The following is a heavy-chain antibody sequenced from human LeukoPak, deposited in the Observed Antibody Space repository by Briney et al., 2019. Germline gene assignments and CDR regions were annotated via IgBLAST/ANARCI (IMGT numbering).Heavy chain of an antibody. J-gene: IGHJ3*02. CDR1: GFTFSSYS. V-gene: IGHV3-21*01. D-gene: IGHD2-15*01. Sequence: PGGSLRLSCAASGFTFSSYSMNWVRQAPGKGLEWASSISSSSSYIYYADSVKGRFTISRDNAKNSLYLQMNSLRAEDTAVYYCASKGYCSGGSCYGRTFDIWGQGTMVTVSS. CDR3: ASKGYCSGGSCYGRTFDI. CDR2: ISSSSSYI.